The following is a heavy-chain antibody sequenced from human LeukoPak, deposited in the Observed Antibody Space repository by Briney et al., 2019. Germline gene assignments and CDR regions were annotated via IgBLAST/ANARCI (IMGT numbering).Heavy chain of an antibody. Sequence: GGSLRLSCAASGFTFSNYWMHWVRQAAGKGLVWVSRISSDGSSTSYADSVKGRFTISRDNTKNTLYLQMNSLRAEDTAVYYCARDAGREFDYWGQGTLVTVSS. D-gene: IGHD1-26*01. CDR3: ARDAGREFDY. CDR2: ISSDGSST. J-gene: IGHJ4*02. V-gene: IGHV3-74*01. CDR1: GFTFSNYW.